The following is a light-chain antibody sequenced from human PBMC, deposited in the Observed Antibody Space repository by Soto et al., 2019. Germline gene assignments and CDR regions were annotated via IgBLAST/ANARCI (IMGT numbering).Light chain of an antibody. CDR3: AAWDDTLSGWV. J-gene: IGLJ3*02. CDR2: TNN. CDR1: SSNVGSNA. Sequence: QLVLTQPPSASGTPGQRVTISCSGSSSNVGSNAVNWYQQLPGPAPKLLIYTNNQRPSGVPDRFSASKSGTSASLAIRGLHSEDEADYYCAAWDDTLSGWVFGGGTKLTVL. V-gene: IGLV1-44*01.